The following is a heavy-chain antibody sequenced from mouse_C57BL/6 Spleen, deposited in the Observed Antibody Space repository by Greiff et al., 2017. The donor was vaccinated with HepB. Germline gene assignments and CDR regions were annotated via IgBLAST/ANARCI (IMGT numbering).Heavy chain of an antibody. J-gene: IGHJ2*01. CDR1: GYTFTSYW. CDR2: INPSSGYT. CDR3: ARWVTTVEDYFDY. Sequence: VQLQQSGAELAKPGASVKLSCKASGYTFTSYWMHWVKQRPGQGLEWIGYINPSSGYTKYNQKFKDKATLTADKSSSTAYMQLSSLTYEDSAVYYCARWVTTVEDYFDYWGQGTTLTVSS. V-gene: IGHV1-7*01. D-gene: IGHD1-1*01.